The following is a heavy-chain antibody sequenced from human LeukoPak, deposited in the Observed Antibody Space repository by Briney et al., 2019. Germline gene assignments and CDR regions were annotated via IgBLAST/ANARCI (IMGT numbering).Heavy chain of an antibody. J-gene: IGHJ4*02. CDR2: ITWNSGYV. Sequence: PGGSLRLSCTVSGFIFEDYAMHWVRQAPGKGLEWVSSITWNSGYVAYADSVKGRFSISRDNAKNSLYLQMNSLRADDTAVYYCARISNSSSRSFDFWGQGTLVTVSS. CDR3: ARISNSSSRSFDF. D-gene: IGHD6-6*01. V-gene: IGHV3-9*01. CDR1: GFIFEDYA.